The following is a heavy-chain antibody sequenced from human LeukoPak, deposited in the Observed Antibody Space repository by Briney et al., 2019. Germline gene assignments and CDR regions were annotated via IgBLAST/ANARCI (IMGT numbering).Heavy chain of an antibody. J-gene: IGHJ6*03. CDR1: GFTFSSYSMN. V-gene: IGHV4-59*04. CDR2: MYSSGST. CDR3: ARPAAPGTFYYYMDV. D-gene: IGHD3-10*01. Sequence: GSLRLSCAASGFTFSSYSMNWVRQAPGKGLEWIGTMYSSGSTYHNPSLKSRVTMSVDTSKNQFSLRLSSVTAADTAVYYCARPAAPGTFYYYMDVWGKGTTVTVSS.